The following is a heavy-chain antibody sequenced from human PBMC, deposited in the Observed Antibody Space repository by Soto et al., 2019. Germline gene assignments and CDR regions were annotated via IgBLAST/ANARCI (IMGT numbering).Heavy chain of an antibody. CDR2: ITYDGSNQ. CDR3: ARAPSGSYPEFDY. J-gene: IGHJ4*02. Sequence: WGSLRLCCSASVFIFSSYTMHWVRQAPGKGLEWVGVITYDGSNQYYADSVKGRFTISRDNSRNMLFLQMNSLRPDDTAVYYCARAPSGSYPEFDYWGQGTLVTVSS. CDR1: VFIFSSYT. D-gene: IGHD1-26*01. V-gene: IGHV3-30-3*01.